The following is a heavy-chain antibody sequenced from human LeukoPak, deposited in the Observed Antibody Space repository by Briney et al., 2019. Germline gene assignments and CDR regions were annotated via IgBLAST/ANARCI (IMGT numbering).Heavy chain of an antibody. CDR2: ISAYNGNT. V-gene: IGHV1-18*01. CDR1: GYTFTSYG. J-gene: IGHJ4*02. D-gene: IGHD1-7*01. Sequence: PGASVRVSCKASGYTFTSYGISWVRQAPGQGLEWMGWISAYNGNTNYAQKLQGRVTITTDESTSTAYMELSSLRSEDTAVYYCARGRGTGTNILDDYWGQGTLVTVPS. CDR3: ARGRGTGTNILDDY.